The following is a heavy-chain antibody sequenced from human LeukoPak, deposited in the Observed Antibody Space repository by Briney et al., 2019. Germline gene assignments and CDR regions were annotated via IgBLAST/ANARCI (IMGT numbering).Heavy chain of an antibody. CDR2: ISAYNGNT. CDR1: GYTFTSYG. D-gene: IGHD3-10*01. Sequence: ASVKVSCKASGYTFTSYGISWVRQAPGQGLEWMGWISAYNGNTNYAQKLQGRVTMTTDTSTSTAYMELRSLRSDDTAVYYCARAGAYGSGTPKRGNWFDPWGQGTLVTVSS. CDR3: ARAGAYGSGTPKRGNWFDP. J-gene: IGHJ5*02. V-gene: IGHV1-18*01.